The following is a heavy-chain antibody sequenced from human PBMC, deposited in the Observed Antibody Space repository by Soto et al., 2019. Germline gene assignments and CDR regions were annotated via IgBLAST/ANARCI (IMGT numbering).Heavy chain of an antibody. CDR2: FDPEDGET. V-gene: IGHV1-24*01. D-gene: IGHD2-15*01. Sequence: GASVKVSCKVSGYTLTELSMHWVRRAPGKGLEWMGGFDPEDGETIYAQKFQGRVTMTEDTSTDTAYMELSSLRSEDTAVYYCATDILGYCSGGSCYGLRRVAFDIWG. J-gene: IGHJ3*02. CDR3: ATDILGYCSGGSCYGLRRVAFDI. CDR1: GYTLTELS.